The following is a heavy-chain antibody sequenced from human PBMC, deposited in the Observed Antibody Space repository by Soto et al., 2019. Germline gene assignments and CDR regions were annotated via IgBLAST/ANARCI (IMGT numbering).Heavy chain of an antibody. Sequence: QLHLVQSGAVVKKPGASVTVSCSASGYPVTAYYMHWVRQAPGRGLEWMGGINPATGAAKYTQTFQGMATMARDTATSTDFMELSGLTSEDTAVFYCARGGGVGVAGSAAFDMWGQGTLVTVSS. V-gene: IGHV1-2*02. CDR3: ARGGGVGVAGSAAFDM. CDR2: INPATGAA. J-gene: IGHJ3*02. CDR1: GYPVTAYY. D-gene: IGHD3-3*01.